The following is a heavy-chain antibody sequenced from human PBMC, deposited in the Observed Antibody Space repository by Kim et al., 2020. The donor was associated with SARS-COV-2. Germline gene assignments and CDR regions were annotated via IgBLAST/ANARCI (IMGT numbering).Heavy chain of an antibody. CDR3: AREGFGDPAFDWE. D-gene: IGHD3-9*01. Sequence: GGSLRLSCAASGFTFSDYYMSWIRQAPGKGLEWVSYISSSSSYTNYADSVKGRFTISRDNAKNSLYLQMNSLRAEDTAVYYCAREGFGDPAFDWEGGEGTLVTVSS. V-gene: IGHV3-11*05. J-gene: IGHJ4*02. CDR2: ISSSSSYT. CDR1: GFTFSDYY.